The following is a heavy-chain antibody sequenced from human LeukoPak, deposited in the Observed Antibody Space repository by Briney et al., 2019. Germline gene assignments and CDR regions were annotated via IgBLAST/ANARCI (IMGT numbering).Heavy chain of an antibody. Sequence: PGGSLRLSCAASGFTFTSYDMHWVRQPTGKGLEWVSAFGTADNTYYSSSVKGRFTISRENSKNTLYLQMNSLRAEDTAVYYCARDLGYCSSTTCSDYWGQGTLVTVSS. D-gene: IGHD2-2*01. J-gene: IGHJ4*02. CDR3: ARDLGYCSSTTCSDY. V-gene: IGHV3-13*04. CDR2: FGTADNT. CDR1: GFTFTSYD.